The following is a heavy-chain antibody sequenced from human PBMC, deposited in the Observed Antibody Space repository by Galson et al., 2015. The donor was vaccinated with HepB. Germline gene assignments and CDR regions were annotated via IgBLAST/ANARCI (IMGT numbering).Heavy chain of an antibody. CDR3: ARAGYSSSWPYYYYYMDV. CDR1: GYTFTSYG. V-gene: IGHV1-18*01. CDR2: ISAYNGNT. J-gene: IGHJ6*03. D-gene: IGHD6-13*01. Sequence: SVKVSCKASGYTFTSYGISWVRQAPGQGLEWMGWISAYNGNTNYAQKLQGRVTMTTDTSTSTAYMELRSLRSDDTAVYYCARAGYSSSWPYYYYYMDVWGKGTTVTVSS.